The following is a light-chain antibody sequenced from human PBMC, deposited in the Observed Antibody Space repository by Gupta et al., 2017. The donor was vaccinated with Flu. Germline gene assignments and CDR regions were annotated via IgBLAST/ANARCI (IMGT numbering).Light chain of an antibody. CDR2: RTN. CDR3: AAWDGSLSGWV. V-gene: IGLV1-47*01. CDR1: SSNIGNNY. J-gene: IGLJ2*01. Sequence: QSVLTQPPSASGTPGPRVTISCSGSSSNIGNNYVSWYQQLPGTAPRLLISRTNQRPSGIPDRFSGSKSGTSATLAITGLRTEDEADYYCAAWDGSLSGWVFGGGTKLTVL.